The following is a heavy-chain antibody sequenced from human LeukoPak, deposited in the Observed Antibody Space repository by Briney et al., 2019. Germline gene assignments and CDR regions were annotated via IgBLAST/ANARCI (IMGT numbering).Heavy chain of an antibody. D-gene: IGHD4-23*01. Sequence: GESLKISCKGSGYSFNRYWIGWVRQMPGKGLEWMGIIYPGDSDTRYSPSFEGQVTISADKSISTAYLQWSSLKASETAMYYRARLDVDFGGGFDPWGQGTLVTVSS. J-gene: IGHJ5*02. V-gene: IGHV5-51*01. CDR2: IYPGDSDT. CDR3: ARLDVDFGGGFDP. CDR1: GYSFNRYW.